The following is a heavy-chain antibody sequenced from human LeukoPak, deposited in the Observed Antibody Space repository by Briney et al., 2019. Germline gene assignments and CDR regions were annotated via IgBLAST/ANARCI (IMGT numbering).Heavy chain of an antibody. Sequence: ASVKVSCKASGYTFTGYYMHWVRQAPGQGLEWMGWINPNSGGTNYAQKFQGRVTMTTDTSTSTAYMELRSLRSDDTAVYYCARDHGITMVRGVPSFDYWGQGTLVTVSS. V-gene: IGHV1-2*02. CDR1: GYTFTGYY. CDR2: INPNSGGT. D-gene: IGHD3-10*01. CDR3: ARDHGITMVRGVPSFDY. J-gene: IGHJ4*02.